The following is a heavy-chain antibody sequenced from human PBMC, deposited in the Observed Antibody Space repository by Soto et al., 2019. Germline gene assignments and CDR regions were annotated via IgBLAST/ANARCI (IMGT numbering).Heavy chain of an antibody. V-gene: IGHV4-31*01. J-gene: IGHJ4*02. Sequence: QVQLQESGPGLVKPSQTLSITCTVSGGSISSGGYYWSWIRQHPGKGLEWIGYIYYSGSTSYNPSLKSSLTITLDTSKNQFPLKMSSVTVAETAVYYCAIGVIHWGQECLLTVSS. CDR1: GGSISSGGYY. CDR3: AIGVIH. CDR2: IYYSGST. D-gene: IGHD3-16*02.